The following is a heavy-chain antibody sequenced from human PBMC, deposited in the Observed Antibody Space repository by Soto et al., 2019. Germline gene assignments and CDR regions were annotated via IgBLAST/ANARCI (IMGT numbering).Heavy chain of an antibody. J-gene: IGHJ4*02. CDR3: TTAESPAVSYFFDY. Sequence: SLSLSCTASGFSFGNYAMNWVRQAPGQGLEWIGLIRNQTYGGTTQYAASVQGRFTISRDDSNSVAYLQMSSLKTEDSAVYYCTTAESPAVSYFFDYWGQGTLVTVSS. V-gene: IGHV3-49*04. D-gene: IGHD3-16*02. CDR2: IRNQTYGGTT. CDR1: GFSFGNYA.